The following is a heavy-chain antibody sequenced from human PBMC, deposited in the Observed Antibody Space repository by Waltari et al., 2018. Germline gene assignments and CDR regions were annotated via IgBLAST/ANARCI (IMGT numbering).Heavy chain of an antibody. CDR1: GFSVSSNY. CDR2: IYDGGSS. CDR3: ARVWRNYHYYGMDV. D-gene: IGHD3-16*01. Sequence: EVQLVETGVGLTQPGGSLRLSCAAAGFSVSSNYISWVRQAPGRGLEWVSTIYDGGSSYYADSVKGRLTISRDNSKNTVYLQMNSLRVDDTAVYYCARVWRNYHYYGMDVWGQGTTVTVSS. J-gene: IGHJ6*02. V-gene: IGHV3-53*02.